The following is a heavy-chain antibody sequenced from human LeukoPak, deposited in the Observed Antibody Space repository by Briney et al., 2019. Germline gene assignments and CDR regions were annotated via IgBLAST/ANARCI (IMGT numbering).Heavy chain of an antibody. CDR3: ARDPGYSSGMDAFDI. V-gene: IGHV1-18*04. CDR2: ISAYNGNT. D-gene: IGHD6-19*01. Sequence: ASVKVSCKASGYTFTGYYMHWVRQAPGQGLEWMGWISAYNGNTNYAQKLQGRVTMTTDTSTSTAYMELRSLRSDDTAVYYCARDPGYSSGMDAFDIWGQGTMVTVSS. J-gene: IGHJ3*02. CDR1: GYTFTGYY.